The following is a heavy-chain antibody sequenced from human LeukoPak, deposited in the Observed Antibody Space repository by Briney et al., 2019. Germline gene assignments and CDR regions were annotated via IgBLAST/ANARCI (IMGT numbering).Heavy chain of an antibody. Sequence: GGSLRLSCAASGFPFSSYAMGWVRQAPGKGREWVSGIRGRGGSTEYADSVKGRFTISRDNLQDTLLLQMNSRTVQDTAVYYRTRAGRLGYRSAGGASPRIYPYKAAWGKGTTV. D-gene: IGHD6-19*01. J-gene: IGHJ6*03. V-gene: IGHV3-23*01. CDR2: IRGRGGST. CDR3: TRAGRLGYRSAGGASPRIYPYKAA. CDR1: GFPFSSYA.